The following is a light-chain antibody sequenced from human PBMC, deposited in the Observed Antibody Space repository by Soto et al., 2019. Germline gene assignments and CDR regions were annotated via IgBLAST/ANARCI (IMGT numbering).Light chain of an antibody. J-gene: IGKJ2*01. Sequence: DIVMTQSPDSLAVSLGERATINCKSSQSVLYSSNNKNYLAWYQQRPGQPPKLLIYLASTRESGVHDRFSGSGSGTDFTLTITSLQAEDVAVYYCEQYESTPPTFGQGTKLEIK. CDR2: LAS. CDR3: EQYESTPPT. CDR1: QSVLYSSNNKNY. V-gene: IGKV4-1*01.